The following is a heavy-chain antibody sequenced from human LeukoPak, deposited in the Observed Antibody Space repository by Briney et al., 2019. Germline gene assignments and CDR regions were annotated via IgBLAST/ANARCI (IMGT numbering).Heavy chain of an antibody. J-gene: IGHJ4*02. D-gene: IGHD5/OR15-5a*01. V-gene: IGHV3-21*01. CDR3: ARGGVYSQGFDY. CDR1: GFTFSSDS. CDR2: ISTTSDYI. Sequence: GGSLRLSCAASGFTFSSDSMNWVRQAPGKGLEWLSSISTTSDYIYYADSLKGRLTISRDNAKNSLYLQMNSLRAEDTAVYYCARGGVYSQGFDYWGQGTLVTVSS.